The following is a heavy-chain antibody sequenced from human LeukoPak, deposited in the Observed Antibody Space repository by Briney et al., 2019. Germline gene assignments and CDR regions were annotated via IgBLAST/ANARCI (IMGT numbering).Heavy chain of an antibody. Sequence: SQTLSLTCTVSGGSISSSSYYWGWIRQPPGKGLEWIGSIYYSGSTYYNPSLKSRVTISVDTSKNQFSLKLSSVTAADTAVYYCARDSSSWYRFDPWGQGTLVTVSS. J-gene: IGHJ5*02. CDR1: GGSISSSSYY. CDR3: ARDSSSWYRFDP. CDR2: IYYSGST. V-gene: IGHV4-39*07. D-gene: IGHD6-13*01.